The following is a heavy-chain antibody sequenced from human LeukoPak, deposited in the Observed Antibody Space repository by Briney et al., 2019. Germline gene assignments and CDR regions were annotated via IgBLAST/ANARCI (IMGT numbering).Heavy chain of an antibody. Sequence: PSETLSLTCTVSVDSVSSPTYFWGWIRHPPGKGLEWIGSIFYYGTSYYNPSLKSRVTISVDTSTDQFSLKLNSVTAADTAVYYCARIGQSVHYYMDVWGNGTTVDVSS. V-gene: IGHV4-39*01. D-gene: IGHD3/OR15-3a*01. J-gene: IGHJ6*03. CDR1: VDSVSSPTYF. CDR3: ARIGQSVHYYMDV. CDR2: IFYYGTS.